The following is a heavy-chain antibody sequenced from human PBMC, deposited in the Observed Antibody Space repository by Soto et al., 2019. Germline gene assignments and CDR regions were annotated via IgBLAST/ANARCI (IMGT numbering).Heavy chain of an antibody. CDR1: GASFSPYH. CDR3: ARSPTFYNYVWGNSTY. V-gene: IGHV4-34*01. D-gene: IGHD3-16*01. Sequence: SETLSLTCAXYGASFSPYHWSWIRQSPGKGLEWIGEVNLSGNTYYNPSFKTRVTMSVDASKNQFSLKMGSLTAADTAIYYCARSPTFYNYVWGNSTYWGQGALVTVSS. CDR2: VNLSGNT. J-gene: IGHJ4*02.